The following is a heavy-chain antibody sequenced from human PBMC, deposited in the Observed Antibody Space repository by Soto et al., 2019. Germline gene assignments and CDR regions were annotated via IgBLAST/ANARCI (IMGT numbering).Heavy chain of an antibody. D-gene: IGHD2-15*01. Sequence: QVQLVQSGAEVKKPGASVKVSCKASGYTFTSYDINWVRQATGQGLEWMGWMNPNSGNTGYAQKFQGRVTMTRKTSISTAYMELSSLRSEDTAVYYCARRMTGKNYYYYGMDVWGQGTTVTVSS. CDR2: MNPNSGNT. J-gene: IGHJ6*02. V-gene: IGHV1-8*01. CDR1: GYTFTSYD. CDR3: ARRMTGKNYYYYGMDV.